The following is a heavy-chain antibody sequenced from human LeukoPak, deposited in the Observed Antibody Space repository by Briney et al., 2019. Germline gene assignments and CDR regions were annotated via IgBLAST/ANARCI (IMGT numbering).Heavy chain of an antibody. CDR2: INPNSGGT. J-gene: IGHJ5*02. CDR3: ARAYAPYSSSYNWFDP. Sequence: ASVKVSCKASGYTFTGYYMHWVRQAPGQGLEWMGWINPNSGGTNYAQKFQGRVTMTRDTSISTAYMELSRLRSGDTAVYYCARAYAPYSSSYNWFDPWGQGTLVTVSS. CDR1: GYTFTGYY. V-gene: IGHV1-2*02. D-gene: IGHD6-6*01.